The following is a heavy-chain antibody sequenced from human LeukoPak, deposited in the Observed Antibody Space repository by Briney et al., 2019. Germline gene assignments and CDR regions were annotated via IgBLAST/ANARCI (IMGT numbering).Heavy chain of an antibody. J-gene: IGHJ4*02. CDR3: ARDSDSSGPGGY. V-gene: IGHV3-66*01. CDR2: IYSGGST. CDR1: GFTVSSNY. D-gene: IGHD3-22*01. Sequence: GGSLRLSCAASGFTVSSNYMSWVRQAPGKGLEWVSVIYSGGSTYYADSVKGRFTISRDNSKNTLYLQMNSLRAEDTAVYYCARDSDSSGPGGYWGQGTLVTVSS.